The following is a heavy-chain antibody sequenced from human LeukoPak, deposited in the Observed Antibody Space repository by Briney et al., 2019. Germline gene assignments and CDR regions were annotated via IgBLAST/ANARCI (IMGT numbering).Heavy chain of an antibody. CDR3: ARDDKGLGDAFDV. V-gene: IGHV3-74*01. J-gene: IGHJ3*01. D-gene: IGHD3-16*01. CDR1: GFTFSSYW. CDR2: INSDGSST. Sequence: GGSLRLSCAASGFTFSSYWMHWVRQAPGKGLVWVSRINSDGSSTSYADSVKGRFTISRDNAKNSLYLQMNSLRAEDTAVYYCARDDKGLGDAFDVWGQGTMVTVSS.